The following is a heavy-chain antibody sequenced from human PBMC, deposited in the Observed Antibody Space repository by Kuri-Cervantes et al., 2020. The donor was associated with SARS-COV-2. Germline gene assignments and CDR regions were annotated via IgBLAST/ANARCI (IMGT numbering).Heavy chain of an antibody. CDR2: ISPIFGTA. D-gene: IGHD7-27*01. Sequence: SVKVSCKASGDTLNHYILNWVRQAPGQGLEWMGGISPIFGTAIYAKKFQDRVTITADESASTAYMELSSLRSDDTAVYYCARDTGNRRLGIDSWGQGTLVTVSS. J-gene: IGHJ4*02. CDR1: GDTLNHYI. CDR3: ARDTGNRRLGIDS. V-gene: IGHV1-69*13.